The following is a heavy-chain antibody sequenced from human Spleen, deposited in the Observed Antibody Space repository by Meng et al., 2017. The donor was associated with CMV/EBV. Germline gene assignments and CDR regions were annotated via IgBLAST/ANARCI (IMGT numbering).Heavy chain of an antibody. CDR2: INHSGST. CDR1: GGSFSGYY. V-gene: IGHV4-34*01. Sequence: SETLSLTCAVYGGSFSGYYWSWSRQPPGKGLEWIGEINHSGSTNYNPPLKSRVTMSVDTSNNHFSLNLNAVTAADTAVYFCAKWAGIEAIGGVDYYYGLDVWGQGTTVTVSS. D-gene: IGHD3-16*01. CDR3: AKWAGIEAIGGVDYYYGLDV. J-gene: IGHJ6*02.